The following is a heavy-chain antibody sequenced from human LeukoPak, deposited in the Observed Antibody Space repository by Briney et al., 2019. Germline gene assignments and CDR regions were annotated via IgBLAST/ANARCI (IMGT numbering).Heavy chain of an antibody. CDR2: ISGSGGST. D-gene: IGHD5-18*01. Sequence: GGSLRLSCAASGFTFSSYGMSWVRQAPGKGLEWVSAISGSGGSTYYADSVKGRFTISRDNSKNTLYLQMNSLRAEDTAVYYCARQATGYSYGYYYYYYMDVWGKGTTVTISS. CDR3: ARQATGYSYGYYYYYYMDV. V-gene: IGHV3-23*01. J-gene: IGHJ6*03. CDR1: GFTFSSYG.